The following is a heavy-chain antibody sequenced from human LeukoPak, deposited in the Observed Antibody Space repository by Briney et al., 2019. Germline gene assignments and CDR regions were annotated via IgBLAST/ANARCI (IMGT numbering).Heavy chain of an antibody. CDR3: AREGGDIVATILFGAFDI. CDR2: IYYSGST. V-gene: IGHV4-31*03. CDR1: GGSISSGGYY. J-gene: IGHJ3*02. D-gene: IGHD5-12*01. Sequence: PSQTLSLTCTVSGGSISSGGYYWSWIRQHPGKGLEWIGYIYYSGSTYYNPSLKSRVTISVDTSKNQFSLKLSSVTAADTAVYYCAREGGDIVATILFGAFDIWGQGTMVTVSS.